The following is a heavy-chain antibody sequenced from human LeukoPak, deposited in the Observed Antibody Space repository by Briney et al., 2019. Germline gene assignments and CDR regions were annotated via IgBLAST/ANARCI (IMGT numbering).Heavy chain of an antibody. CDR3: AAGGDGTDY. CDR1: GGSISSSSYY. V-gene: IGHV4-39*07. D-gene: IGHD4-17*01. CDR2: IYYSGST. J-gene: IGHJ4*02. Sequence: SETLSLTCTVSGGSISSSSYYWGWIRQPPGKGLEWIGSIYYSGSTYYNPSLKSRVTISVDTSKNQFSLKLSSVTAADTAVYYCAAGGDGTDYWGQGTLVTVSS.